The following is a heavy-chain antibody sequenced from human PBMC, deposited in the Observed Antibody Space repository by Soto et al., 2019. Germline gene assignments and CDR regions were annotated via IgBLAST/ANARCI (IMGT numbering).Heavy chain of an antibody. CDR2: INGDGETA. V-gene: IGHV3-74*01. Sequence: EVQLVESGGGLVQPGGSLRLSCAASGFTFSSYWMHWVRQAPGQGLVWVSGINGDGETATYADSVRGRFIISRDNAKNILYLQMNSLTAEDTAVYYCARPRYDGSGTPFDHWGPGSLVTVSS. J-gene: IGHJ4*02. D-gene: IGHD3-22*01. CDR1: GFTFSSYW. CDR3: ARPRYDGSGTPFDH.